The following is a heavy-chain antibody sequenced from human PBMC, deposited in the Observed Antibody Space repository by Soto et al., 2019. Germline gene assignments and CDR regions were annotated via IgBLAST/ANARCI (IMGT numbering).Heavy chain of an antibody. V-gene: IGHV1-69*01. CDR2: IIPTLGTP. Sequence: QVQLVQYGAEVKKPGSSVKVSCKASGGIFSNFAFNWMRQAPGQGLEWTGGIIPTLGTPHYAQKFLGRVTITADESTRTVYMEMSSLTVEDTAVYYCARVGLGAYDYWGQGTLVIISS. CDR1: GGIFSNFA. D-gene: IGHD6-19*01. CDR3: ARVGLGAYDY. J-gene: IGHJ4*02.